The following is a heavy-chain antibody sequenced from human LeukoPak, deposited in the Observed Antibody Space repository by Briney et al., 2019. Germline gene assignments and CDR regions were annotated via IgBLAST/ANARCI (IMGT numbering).Heavy chain of an antibody. J-gene: IGHJ6*02. V-gene: IGHV1-46*01. Sequence: GASVKVSCKASGYTFTSYYMHWVRQAPGQGLEWMGIINPSGGSTSYAQKFQGRVTMTRDTSTSTVYMELSSLRSEDTAVYYCAREGDGSGSPWYGMDVWGQGTTVTVSS. D-gene: IGHD3-10*01. CDR3: AREGDGSGSPWYGMDV. CDR1: GYTFTSYY. CDR2: INPSGGST.